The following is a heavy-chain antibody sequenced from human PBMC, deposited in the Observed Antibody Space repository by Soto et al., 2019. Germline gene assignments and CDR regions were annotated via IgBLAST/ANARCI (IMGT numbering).Heavy chain of an antibody. D-gene: IGHD6-13*01. CDR2: ISYDGSNK. Sequence: GGSLRLSCAASGFTFSSYGMHWVRQAPGKGLEWVAVISYDGSNKYYADSVKGRFTISRDNSKNTLYLQMNSLRAEDTAVYYCAKAAQPEIGGRMVLSEFDYWGQGTLVTVSS. V-gene: IGHV3-30*18. CDR3: AKAAQPEIGGRMVLSEFDY. CDR1: GFTFSSYG. J-gene: IGHJ4*02.